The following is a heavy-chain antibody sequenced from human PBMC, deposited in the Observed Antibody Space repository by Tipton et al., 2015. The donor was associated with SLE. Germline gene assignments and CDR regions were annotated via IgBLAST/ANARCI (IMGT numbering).Heavy chain of an antibody. Sequence: TLSLTCAVSGYSISSGYYWGWIRQPPGKGLEWIGSIYHSGSTYYNPSLKSRVTISVDTSKNQFSLKLSSVTAADTAVYYCASGAGAPGYWGQGTLVTVSS. CDR3: ASGAGAPGY. D-gene: IGHD1-26*01. J-gene: IGHJ4*02. CDR2: IYHSGST. CDR1: GYSISSGYY. V-gene: IGHV4-38-2*01.